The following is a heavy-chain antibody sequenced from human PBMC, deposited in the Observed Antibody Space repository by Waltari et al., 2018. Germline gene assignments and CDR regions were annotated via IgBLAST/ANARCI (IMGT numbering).Heavy chain of an antibody. CDR2: ISAYNGNT. D-gene: IGHD3-10*01. J-gene: IGHJ4*02. CDR1: GYTFTSYG. CDR3: ARDHTMVRGVITTYSFEY. V-gene: IGHV1-18*01. Sequence: QVQLVQSGAEVTKPGASVKVSCKASGYTFTSYGISWVRQAPGQGLEWMGWISAYNGNTNYAQKRQGRVTMTTDTSTSTAYMELRSLRSDDTAVYYCARDHTMVRGVITTYSFEYWGQGTLVTVSS.